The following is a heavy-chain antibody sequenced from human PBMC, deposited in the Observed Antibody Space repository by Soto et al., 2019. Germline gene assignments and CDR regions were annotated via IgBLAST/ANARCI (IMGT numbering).Heavy chain of an antibody. V-gene: IGHV4-30-4*01. CDR1: GGSISSGDYY. CDR3: ARALAVAGSNIQDY. J-gene: IGHJ4*02. Sequence: SETLSLTCTVSGGSISSGDYYWSWIRQPPGEGLEWIGYIYYSGSTYYNPSLKSRVTISVDTSKNQFSLKLSSVTAENTAVYYCARALAVAGSNIQDYGGRGTLVPFSS. D-gene: IGHD6-19*01. CDR2: IYYSGST.